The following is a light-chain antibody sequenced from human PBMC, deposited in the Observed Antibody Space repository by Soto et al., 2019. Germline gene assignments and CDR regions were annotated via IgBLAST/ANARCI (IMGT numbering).Light chain of an antibody. V-gene: IGLV2-14*01. J-gene: IGLJ3*02. Sequence: QSALTQPASVSGSPGQSITISCTGTSSDVGGYSYVSWYQQHPGKAPKLMIYDVSNRPSGVSNRFSGSKSGNTASLTISGLQAEDEADYYCSSYAGSTTLLFGGGTKVTVL. CDR2: DVS. CDR1: SSDVGGYSY. CDR3: SSYAGSTTLL.